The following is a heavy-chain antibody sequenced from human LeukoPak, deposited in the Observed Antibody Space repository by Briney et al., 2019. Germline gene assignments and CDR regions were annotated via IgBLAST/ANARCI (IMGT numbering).Heavy chain of an antibody. D-gene: IGHD6-6*01. CDR1: GFTFSSYA. CDR3: VRGDSSSSNYFDY. V-gene: IGHV3-64D*09. J-gene: IGHJ4*02. Sequence: GGSLRLSCSASGFTFSSYAMRWVRQAPGKGLEYVSGISGNGGSTNYEDSVKGRFTISRDNSKNTLYLQMSSLRAEDTAVYYCVRGDSSSSNYFDYWGQGSLVTVSS. CDR2: ISGNGGST.